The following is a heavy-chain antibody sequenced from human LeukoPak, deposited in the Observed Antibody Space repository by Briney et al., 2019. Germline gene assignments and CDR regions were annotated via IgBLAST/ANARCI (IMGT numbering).Heavy chain of an antibody. D-gene: IGHD3-3*01. CDR1: GFTFSSNW. J-gene: IGHJ4*02. CDR2: INQDGSET. V-gene: IGHV3-7*01. CDR3: AREEWFLSY. Sequence: GGSLRLTCAASGFTFSSNWLDWVRQAPGKGLEWVANINQDGSETYYVDSVKGGSTISRDNDNNSLYLQINNMTADDAGVYYSAREEWFLSYWGEGTLVTVSS.